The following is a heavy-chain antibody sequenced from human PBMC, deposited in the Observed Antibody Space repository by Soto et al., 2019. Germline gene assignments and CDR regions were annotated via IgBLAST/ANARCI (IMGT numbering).Heavy chain of an antibody. D-gene: IGHD3-3*01. V-gene: IGHV4-39*01. CDR1: GGSISSSSYY. CDR2: TYYSGST. Sequence: QLQLQESGPGLVKPSETLSLTCTVSGGSISSSSYYWGWIRQPPGKGLEWIGSTYYSGSTYYNPSLKSRVTISVVTSKNQSSLKLSTVTAADTAVYYCARLAAYWSGYYHGMDVWGQGTTVTVSS. CDR3: ARLAAYWSGYYHGMDV. J-gene: IGHJ6*02.